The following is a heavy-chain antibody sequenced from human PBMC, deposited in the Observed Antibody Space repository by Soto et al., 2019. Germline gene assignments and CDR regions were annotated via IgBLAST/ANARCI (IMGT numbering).Heavy chain of an antibody. CDR1: NFSISSGYY. J-gene: IGHJ4*02. CDR2: IYRSGTT. V-gene: IGHV4-38-2*01. CDR3: ARTHSGSYYSVFNY. D-gene: IGHD1-26*01. Sequence: SETLSLTCVVSNFSISSGYYGGWIRQSPGKGLQWIASIYRSGTTSYNPSLKSRVTISVDPSKNQFSLMLTAVTAADTAVYYCARTHSGSYYSVFNYWGRGSLVTVSS.